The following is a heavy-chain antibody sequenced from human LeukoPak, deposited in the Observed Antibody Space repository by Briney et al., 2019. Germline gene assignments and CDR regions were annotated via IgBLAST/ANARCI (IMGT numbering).Heavy chain of an antibody. J-gene: IGHJ4*02. CDR1: GFTFSSYG. CDR3: AKRGNVDTAMVKDY. V-gene: IGHV3-30*02. Sequence: GGSLRLSCAASGFTFSSYGMHWVRQAPGKGLEWVAVIRYDGSNEYYADSVKGRFTISRDNSKNTLYLQMNSLRAEDTAVYYCAKRGNVDTAMVKDYWGQGTLVTVSS. CDR2: IRYDGSNE. D-gene: IGHD5-18*01.